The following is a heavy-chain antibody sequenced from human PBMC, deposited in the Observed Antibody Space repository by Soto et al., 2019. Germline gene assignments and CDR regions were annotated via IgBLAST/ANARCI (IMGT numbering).Heavy chain of an antibody. CDR1: GGSISSYY. CDR2: IYYSGST. CDR3: ARVSGMTTVNVRYFQH. D-gene: IGHD4-4*01. J-gene: IGHJ1*01. V-gene: IGHV4-59*01. Sequence: SETLSLTCTVSGGSISSYYWSWIRQPPGKGLEWIGYIYYSGSTNYNPSLKSRVTISVDTSKNQFSLKLSSVTAADTAVYYCARVSGMTTVNVRYFQHWGPGTLVTVS.